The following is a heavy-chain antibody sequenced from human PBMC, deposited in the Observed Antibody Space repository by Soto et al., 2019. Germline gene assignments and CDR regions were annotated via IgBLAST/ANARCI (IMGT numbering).Heavy chain of an antibody. V-gene: IGHV1-69*13. CDR2: IIPIFGTA. J-gene: IGHJ5*02. CDR1: GGTFSSYA. CDR3: ARDYYGSGSYLIGSLGDRYNWFDP. Sequence: SVKVSCKASGGTFSSYAISWVRQAPGQGLEWMGGIIPIFGTANYAQKFQGRVTITADESTSTAYMELSSLRSEDTAVYYCARDYYGSGSYLIGSLGDRYNWFDPWGQGTLVTVSS. D-gene: IGHD3-10*01.